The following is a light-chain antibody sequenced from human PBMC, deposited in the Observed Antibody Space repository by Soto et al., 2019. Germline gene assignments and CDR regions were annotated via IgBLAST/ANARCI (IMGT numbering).Light chain of an antibody. Sequence: IQLTQSPSFLSASVGDRVTITCRASQDINRYVAWYQQKSGQAPKLLIYRASNLQRGVPSRFSGSGSGTDVTLTISNLQPEDFATYHCQQVDSYPLTFGGGTKLEIK. V-gene: IGKV1-9*01. J-gene: IGKJ4*01. CDR1: QDINRY. CDR2: RAS. CDR3: QQVDSYPLT.